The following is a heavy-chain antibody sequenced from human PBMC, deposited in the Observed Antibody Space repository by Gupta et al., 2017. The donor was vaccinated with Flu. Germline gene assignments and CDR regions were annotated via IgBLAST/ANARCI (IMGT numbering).Heavy chain of an antibody. D-gene: IGHD3-22*01. CDR3: ARSLTYYYDSSGYLFDAFDI. CDR2: INPNSGGT. CDR1: GYTFTGYY. J-gene: IGHJ3*02. Sequence: QVQLVQSGAEVKKPGASVKVSCKASGYTFTGYYMHWVRQAPGQGLEWMGWINPNSGGTNYAQKFQGRVTMTRDTSISTAYMELSRLRSDDTAVYYCARSLTYYYDSSGYLFDAFDIWGQGTMVTVSS. V-gene: IGHV1-2*02.